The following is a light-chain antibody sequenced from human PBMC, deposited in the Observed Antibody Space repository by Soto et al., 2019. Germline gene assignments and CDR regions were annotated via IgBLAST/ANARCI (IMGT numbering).Light chain of an antibody. CDR3: QQYGSSLVVT. J-gene: IGKJ1*01. CDR2: GAS. Sequence: DIVLTQSPGTLSLSPGERATLSCRASQSVSSSYLAWYQQKPGQAPRLLIYGASNKATGIPDRFSGSGSGTDFTLTISRLEPEDFAVYYCQQYGSSLVVTFGQGTKVEIK. V-gene: IGKV3-20*01. CDR1: QSVSSSY.